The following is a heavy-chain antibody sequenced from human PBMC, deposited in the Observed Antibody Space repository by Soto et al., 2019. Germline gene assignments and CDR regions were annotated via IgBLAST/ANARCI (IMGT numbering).Heavy chain of an antibody. CDR3: ARCAAKIPTPFDY. V-gene: IGHV4-4*07. J-gene: IGHJ4*02. D-gene: IGHD6-25*01. CDR1: RGSMSSYY. CDR2: IYMSGIT. Sequence: SETLSLTCTVSRGSMSSYYWSYIRQPAGQRLEWIGRIYMSGITDYNPSLKSRVTKSVATSKNQFSLKLSSVTAADTAVHYCARCAAKIPTPFDYWGQGTLVAVSS.